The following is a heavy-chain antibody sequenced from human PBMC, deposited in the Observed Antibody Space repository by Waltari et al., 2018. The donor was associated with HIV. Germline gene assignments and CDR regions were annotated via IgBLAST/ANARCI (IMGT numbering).Heavy chain of an antibody. D-gene: IGHD2-15*01. CDR1: GYSISSGYY. V-gene: IGHV4-38-2*01. CDR3: ARQIQCSGGSCHDAYFDY. CDR2: IYHSGRT. Sequence: QVQLQESGPGLVKPSETLSLTCAVSGYSISSGYYWGWIRQPPGKGLEWIGSIYHSGRTYYNPSLKSRVTISVDTSKNQFSLKLSSVTAADTAVYYCARQIQCSGGSCHDAYFDYWGQGTLVTVSS. J-gene: IGHJ4*02.